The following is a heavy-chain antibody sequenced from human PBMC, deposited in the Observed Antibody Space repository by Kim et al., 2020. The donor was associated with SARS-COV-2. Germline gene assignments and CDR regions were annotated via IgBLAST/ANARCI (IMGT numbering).Heavy chain of an antibody. CDR2: IYYSGST. CDR1: GGSISSSSYY. Sequence: SETLSLTCTVSGGSISSSSYYWGWIRQPPGKGLEWIGSIYYSGSTYYNPSLKSRVTISVDTSKNQFSLKLSSVTAADTAVYYCAREDPHGYSGSYWGQGTLVTVSS. V-gene: IGHV4-39*07. J-gene: IGHJ4*02. D-gene: IGHD5-12*01. CDR3: AREDPHGYSGSY.